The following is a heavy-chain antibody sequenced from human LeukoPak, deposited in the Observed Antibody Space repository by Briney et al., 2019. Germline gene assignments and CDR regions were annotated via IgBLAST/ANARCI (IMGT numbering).Heavy chain of an antibody. CDR3: ARARARYFDWLRHAFDI. V-gene: IGHV1-18*01. CDR2: ISAYNGKT. Sequence: ASVKVSCKASGYTFTSYGISWVRQAPGQGLEWMGWISAYNGKTNYAQKLQGRVTMTTDTSTSTAYMELRSLRSDDTAVYYCARARARYFDWLRHAFDIWGQGTMVTVSS. J-gene: IGHJ3*02. D-gene: IGHD3-9*01. CDR1: GYTFTSYG.